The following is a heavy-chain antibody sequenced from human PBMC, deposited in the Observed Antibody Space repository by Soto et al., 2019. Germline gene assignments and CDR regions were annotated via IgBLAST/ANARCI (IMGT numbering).Heavy chain of an antibody. CDR1: GYTFTGYY. CDR3: ARAVYCGSDCYSYGMDV. J-gene: IGHJ6*02. V-gene: IGHV1-2*02. CDR2: INPNSGAT. D-gene: IGHD3-22*01. Sequence: GGSVKVSCKASGYTFTGYYMYWVRQAPGQGLEWMGWINPNSGATNYAQKFQGRVTMTRDTSISTAYMELLSLTSDDTAIYYCARAVYCGSDCYSYGMDVWGQGTTVTVSS.